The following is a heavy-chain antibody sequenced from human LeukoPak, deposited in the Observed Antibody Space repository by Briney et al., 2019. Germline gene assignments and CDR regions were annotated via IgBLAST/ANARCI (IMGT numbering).Heavy chain of an antibody. D-gene: IGHD5-18*01. V-gene: IGHV1-18*01. J-gene: IGHJ4*02. CDR3: AREPRYSYGSRYFDY. Sequence: ASVKVSCKASGYTFTSYGISWVRQAPGQGLEWMGWISAYYGNTNYAQKLQGGVTMTTDTSTSTAYMELRSLRSDDTAVYYCAREPRYSYGSRYFDYWGQGTLVTVSS. CDR2: ISAYYGNT. CDR1: GYTFTSYG.